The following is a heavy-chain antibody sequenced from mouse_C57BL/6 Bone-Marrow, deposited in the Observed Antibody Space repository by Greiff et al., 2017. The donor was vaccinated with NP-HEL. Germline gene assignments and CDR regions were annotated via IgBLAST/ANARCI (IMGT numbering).Heavy chain of an antibody. V-gene: IGHV1-63*01. CDR1: GYTFTNYW. CDR2: IYPGGGYT. CDR3: ARYYGREGYYAMDY. D-gene: IGHD1-1*01. J-gene: IGHJ4*01. Sequence: VKLQESGAELVRPGTSVKMSCKASGYTFTNYWIGWAKQRPGHGLEWIGDIYPGGGYTNYNEKFKGKATLTADKSSSTAYMQFSSLTSEDSAIYYCARYYGREGYYAMDYWGQGTSVTVSS.